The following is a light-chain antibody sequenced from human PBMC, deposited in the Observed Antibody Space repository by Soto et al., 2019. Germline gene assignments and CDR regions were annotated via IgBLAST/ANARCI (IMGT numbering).Light chain of an antibody. CDR1: QSVSSNY. CDR3: QQYNNWPQT. CDR2: GAS. V-gene: IGKV3-20*01. Sequence: EIVLTPSPGTLSLSPGERATLSCRASQSVSSNYLAWYQQKPGQAPRLLIYGASTMATGIPDRFSGSGSGTDFTLTISRLEPEDFAEYHCQQYNNWPQTFGQGTKVDIK. J-gene: IGKJ1*01.